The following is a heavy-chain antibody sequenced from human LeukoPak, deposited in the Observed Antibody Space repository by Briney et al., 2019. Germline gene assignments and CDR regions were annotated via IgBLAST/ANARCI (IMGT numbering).Heavy chain of an antibody. V-gene: IGHV4-59*01. CDR2: IYYSGST. J-gene: IGHJ4*02. CDR3: ARGSGSSWFY. D-gene: IGHD6-13*01. Sequence: RPSETLSLTCAVYGGSFSGYYWSWIRQPPGKGLEWIGYIYYSGSTNYNPSLKSRVTISVDTSKNQFSLKLSSVTAADTAVYYCARGSGSSWFYWGQGTLVTVSS. CDR1: GGSFSGYY.